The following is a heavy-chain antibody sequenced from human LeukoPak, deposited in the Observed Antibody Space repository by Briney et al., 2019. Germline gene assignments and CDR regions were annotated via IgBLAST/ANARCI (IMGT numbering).Heavy chain of an antibody. V-gene: IGHV3-48*01. D-gene: IGHD1-26*01. CDR2: ISSSSSTI. CDR1: GFTFSSYG. CDR3: ARDAVGTLYYYYYMDV. Sequence: GGSLRLSCAASGFTFSSYGMTWVRQAPGKGLEWVPYISSSSSTIYYADSVKGRFTISRDNSKNTLYLQMNSLRAEDTAVYYCARDAVGTLYYYYYMDVWGKGTTVTVSS. J-gene: IGHJ6*03.